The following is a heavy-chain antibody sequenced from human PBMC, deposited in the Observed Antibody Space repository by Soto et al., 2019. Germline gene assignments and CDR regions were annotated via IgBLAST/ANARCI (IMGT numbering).Heavy chain of an antibody. V-gene: IGHV3-11*01. CDR1: GFTFSDYY. Sequence: VQLLDSGGGLVQPGGSLRLSCAVSGFTFSDYYMTWIRQAPGKGLEWVSYITPRGKTNYYADSVKGRFTISRDNAKNSVSLHLDSLSVDDTAVYYCARVTNYRYFDLWGRGVLVTVSS. J-gene: IGHJ2*01. CDR2: ITPRGKTN. CDR3: ARVTNYRYFDL.